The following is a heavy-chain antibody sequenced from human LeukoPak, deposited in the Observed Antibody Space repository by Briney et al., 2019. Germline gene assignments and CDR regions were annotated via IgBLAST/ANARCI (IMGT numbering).Heavy chain of an antibody. D-gene: IGHD3-10*01. CDR3: ATHRGDYHYMDV. Sequence: GGSLRLSWAASGFTFSSYSMNWVRQAPGKVLEWVSSISSSSSYIYYADSVKGRFTISRDNSKNMLYLQLSSLRAEDSAMYFCATHRGDYHYMDVWGKGTTVSVAS. CDR1: GFTFSSYS. CDR2: ISSSSSYI. V-gene: IGHV3-21*01. J-gene: IGHJ6*03.